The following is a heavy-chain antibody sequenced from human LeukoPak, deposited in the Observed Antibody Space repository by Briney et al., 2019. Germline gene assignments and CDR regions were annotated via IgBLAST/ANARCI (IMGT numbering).Heavy chain of an antibody. J-gene: IGHJ4*02. V-gene: IGHV4-31*03. D-gene: IGHD2-21*01. CDR3: ASRSPPGETGYFDY. CDR2: IFYSGST. CDR1: GGSISSGRHY. Sequence: SETLSLTCTVSGGSISSGRHYWTWIRQLPGKGLEWIGYIFYSGSTYYNPSLKSRVTISVDTSKNQFSLKINSLTAADTAVYYCASRSPPGETGYFDYWGQGTLVTVSS.